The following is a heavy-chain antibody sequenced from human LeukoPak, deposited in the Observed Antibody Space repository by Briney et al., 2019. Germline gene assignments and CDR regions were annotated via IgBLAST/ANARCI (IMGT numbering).Heavy chain of an antibody. CDR2: IIPIFGTA. CDR3: ARDFTRPTMVRGVTVLPYYFDY. Sequence: EASVKVSCKASGGTFSSYAISWVRQAPGQGLEWMGGIIPIFGTADYAQKFQGRVTITADESTSTAYMELSSLRSEDTAVYYCARDFTRPTMVRGVTVLPYYFDYWGQGTLVTVSS. D-gene: IGHD3-10*01. J-gene: IGHJ4*02. CDR1: GGTFSSYA. V-gene: IGHV1-69*13.